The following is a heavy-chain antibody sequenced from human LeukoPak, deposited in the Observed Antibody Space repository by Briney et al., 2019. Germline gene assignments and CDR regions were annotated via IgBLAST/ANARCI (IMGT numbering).Heavy chain of an antibody. D-gene: IGHD3-10*01. Sequence: SETLSLTCAAYGGSFSGYYWSWIRQPPGKGLEWIGEINHSGSTNYNPSLKSRVTISVDTSKNQFSLKLSSVTAADTAVYYCARRRITMVRGVTYYYGMDVWGKGTTVTVSS. V-gene: IGHV4-34*01. CDR3: ARRRITMVRGVTYYYGMDV. J-gene: IGHJ6*04. CDR2: INHSGST. CDR1: GGSFSGYY.